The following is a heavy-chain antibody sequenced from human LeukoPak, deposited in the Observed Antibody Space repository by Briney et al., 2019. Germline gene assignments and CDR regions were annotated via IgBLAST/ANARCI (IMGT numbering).Heavy chain of an antibody. CDR3: ARGRQQLVRYFDY. Sequence: GASVKVSCKASGYTFTSFDINWVRQATGQGLEWMGWVNPNSGNTGYAQKFQGRVTMTRNTSISTAYMEVSSLRSEDTAVYYCARGRQQLVRYFDYWGQGTLLTVSS. J-gene: IGHJ4*02. D-gene: IGHD6-6*01. CDR2: VNPNSGNT. V-gene: IGHV1-8*01. CDR1: GYTFTSFD.